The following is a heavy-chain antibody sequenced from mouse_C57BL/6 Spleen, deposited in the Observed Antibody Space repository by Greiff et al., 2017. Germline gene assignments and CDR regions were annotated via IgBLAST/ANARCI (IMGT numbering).Heavy chain of an antibody. CDR3: AMGYGYDGWFAY. D-gene: IGHD2-2*01. V-gene: IGHV1-52*01. Sequence: QVHVKQPGAELVRPGSSVKLSCKASGYTFTSYWMHWVKQRPIQGLEWIGNIDPSDSETHYNQKFKDKATLTVDKSSSTAYMQLSSLTSEDSAVYYCAMGYGYDGWFAYWGQGTLVTVSA. CDR1: GYTFTSYW. CDR2: IDPSDSET. J-gene: IGHJ3*01.